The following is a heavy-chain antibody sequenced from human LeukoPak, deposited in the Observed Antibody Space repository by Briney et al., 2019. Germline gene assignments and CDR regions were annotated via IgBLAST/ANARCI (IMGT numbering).Heavy chain of an antibody. D-gene: IGHD6-6*01. V-gene: IGHV3-23*01. CDR2: ISGSGST. Sequence: GGSLRLSCAASGFTFSSYAMSWVRQAPGKGLEWVSAISGSGSTYYADSVKGRFTISRDNSKNTLYLQMNSLRAEDTAVYYCAKSGGGIEPRSYYRAVGEKGPT. J-gene: IGHJ6*03. CDR3: AKSGGGIEPRSYYRAV. CDR1: GFTFSSYA.